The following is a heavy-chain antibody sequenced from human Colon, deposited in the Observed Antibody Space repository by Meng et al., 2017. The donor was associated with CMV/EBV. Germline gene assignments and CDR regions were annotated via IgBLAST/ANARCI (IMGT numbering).Heavy chain of an antibody. D-gene: IGHD5-18*01. CDR2: MNPKTGNT. V-gene: IGHV1-8*01. CDR1: GYIFTRYD. CDR3: TRGLQLWFPSPAY. Sequence: CKASGYIFTRYDITWVRQATGQGLEWMGWMNPKTGNTVYAQKFQARVNLTVDSSIDTAYMELSSLKTDDTAVYYCTRGLQLWFPSPAYWGQGALVT. J-gene: IGHJ4*02.